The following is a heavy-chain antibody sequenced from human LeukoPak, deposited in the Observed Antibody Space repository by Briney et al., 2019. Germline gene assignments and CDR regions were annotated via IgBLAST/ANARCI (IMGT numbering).Heavy chain of an antibody. CDR3: AKGSIAAAGLGYFDY. D-gene: IGHD6-13*01. CDR2: VSWNSGNI. CDR1: GFTFDDYA. J-gene: IGHJ4*02. V-gene: IGHV3-9*01. Sequence: PGRSLRLSCAASGFTFDDYAMHWVRQAPWKGLEWVSGVSWNSGNIGYADSVKGRFTVSRDNAKNSLYLQMNSLRAEDTALYYCAKGSIAAAGLGYFDYWGQGTLVTVSS.